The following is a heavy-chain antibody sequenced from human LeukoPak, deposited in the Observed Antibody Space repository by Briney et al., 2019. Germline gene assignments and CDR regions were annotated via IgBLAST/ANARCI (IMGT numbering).Heavy chain of an antibody. CDR1: GFTFSSYS. V-gene: IGHV3-21*01. Sequence: GGSLRLSCAASGFTFSSYSMNWVRQAPGKGLGWVSSISSSSSYIYYADSVKGRFTISRDNAKNSLHLQMNSLRAEDTAVYYCARAPIAAAGTIFDYWGQGTLVTVSS. J-gene: IGHJ4*02. CDR3: ARAPIAAAGTIFDY. CDR2: ISSSSSYI. D-gene: IGHD6-13*01.